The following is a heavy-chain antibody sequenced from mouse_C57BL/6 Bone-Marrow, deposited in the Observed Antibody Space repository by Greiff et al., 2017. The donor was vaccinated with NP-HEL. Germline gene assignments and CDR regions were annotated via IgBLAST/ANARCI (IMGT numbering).Heavy chain of an antibody. V-gene: IGHV14-4*01. CDR1: GFNIKDDY. Sequence: EVMLVESGAELVRPGASVKLSCTASGFNIKDDYMHWVKQRPEQGLEWIGWIDPENGDTEYASKFQGKATITADTSSNTAYLQLSSLTSEDTAVYYCTTITTVVARYFDVWGTGTTVTVSS. CDR3: TTITTVVARYFDV. CDR2: IDPENGDT. J-gene: IGHJ1*03. D-gene: IGHD1-1*01.